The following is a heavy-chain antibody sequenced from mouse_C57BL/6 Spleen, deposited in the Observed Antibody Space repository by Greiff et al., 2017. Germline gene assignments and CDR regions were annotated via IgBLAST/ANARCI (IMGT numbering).Heavy chain of an antibody. CDR2: IDPEDGET. Sequence: VQLQQSGAELVKPGASVKLSCKASGFNIKDYYMHWVKQRTEQGLEWIGRIDPEDGETKYAPKFQGKATIKAATSSNTAYLPLSSLTSEDTAVYSCARSAPAYYSNYGYAMDYWGQGTSVTVSS. V-gene: IGHV14-2*01. J-gene: IGHJ4*01. D-gene: IGHD2-5*01. CDR3: ARSAPAYYSNYGYAMDY. CDR1: GFNIKDYY.